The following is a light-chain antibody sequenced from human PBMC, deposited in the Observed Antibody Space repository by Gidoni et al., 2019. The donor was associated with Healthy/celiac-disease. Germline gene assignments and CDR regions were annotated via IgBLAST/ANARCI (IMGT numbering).Light chain of an antibody. Sequence: DIQMTQSPSSLSASVGDRVTITCRASQSISSYLNWYQQKPGKAPKLLIYAASSLQSGVPSRFSGSGSGTDFTFAISSLQPEDFATYYGQQGYSTLTWTFGQGTKVEIK. CDR3: QQGYSTLTWT. J-gene: IGKJ1*01. V-gene: IGKV1-39*01. CDR2: AAS. CDR1: QSISSY.